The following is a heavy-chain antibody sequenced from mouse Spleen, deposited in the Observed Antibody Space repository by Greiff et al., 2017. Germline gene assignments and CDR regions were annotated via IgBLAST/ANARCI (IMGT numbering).Heavy chain of an antibody. CDR1: GFNIKDTY. D-gene: IGHD1-1*01. CDR3: ARSSYWDYFDY. CDR2: IDPANGNT. V-gene: IGHV14-3*02. Sequence: VQLQQSGAELVKPGASVKLSCTASGFNIKDTYMHWVKQRPEQGLEWIGRIDPANGNTKYDPKFQGKATITADTSSNTAYLQLSSLTSEDTAVYYCARSSYWDYFDYWGQGTTLTVSS. J-gene: IGHJ2*01.